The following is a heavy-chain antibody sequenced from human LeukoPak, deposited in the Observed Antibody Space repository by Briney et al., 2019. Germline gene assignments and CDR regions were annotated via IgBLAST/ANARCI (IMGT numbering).Heavy chain of an antibody. D-gene: IGHD3-10*01. J-gene: IGHJ4*02. CDR3: AKDVGYYYGSGSYLSY. Sequence: GGSLRLSCAASGFTFSSYGMHWVRQAPGKGLEWVAVISYDGSNKYYADSVKGRFTISRDNSKNTLYLQMNSLRAEDTAVYYCAKDVGYYYGSGSYLSYWGQGTLVTVSS. CDR1: GFTFSSYG. CDR2: ISYDGSNK. V-gene: IGHV3-30*18.